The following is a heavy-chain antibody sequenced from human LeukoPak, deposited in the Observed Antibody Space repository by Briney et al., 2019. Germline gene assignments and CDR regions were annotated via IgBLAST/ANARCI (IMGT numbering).Heavy chain of an antibody. D-gene: IGHD2-2*01. CDR3: ARERPPIVVPGRKANWFDP. J-gene: IGHJ5*02. V-gene: IGHV1-69*13. CDR2: TIPIFGTA. Sequence: ASGKVSCKASGGSCSSYAISWVRQATGQWLEWMGGTIPIFGTANYAQKFQGRVTITADESTSTAYMELSSLRSEDTAVYYCARERPPIVVPGRKANWFDPWCQGTLVTVSS. CDR1: GGSCSSYA.